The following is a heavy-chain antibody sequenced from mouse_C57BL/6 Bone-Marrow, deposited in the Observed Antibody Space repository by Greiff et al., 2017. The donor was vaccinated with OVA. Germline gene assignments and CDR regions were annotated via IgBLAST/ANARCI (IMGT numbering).Heavy chain of an antibody. V-gene: IGHV1-76*01. CDR2: IYPGSGNT. D-gene: IGHD2-5*01. J-gene: IGHJ4*01. CDR1: GYTFTDYY. Sequence: LVESGAELVRPGASVKLSCKASGYTFTDYYINWVKQRPGQGLEWIARIYPGSGNTYYNEKFKGKATLTAEKSSSTAYMQLSSLTSEDSAVYFCARAPYYSNYEAMDYWGQGTSVTVSS. CDR3: ARAPYYSNYEAMDY.